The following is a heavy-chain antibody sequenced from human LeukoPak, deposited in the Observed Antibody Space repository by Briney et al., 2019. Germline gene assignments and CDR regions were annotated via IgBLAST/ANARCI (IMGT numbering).Heavy chain of an antibody. D-gene: IGHD5-12*01. CDR1: GFAFDEYG. CDR3: ARVGLDRRGYSGYEAFDY. V-gene: IGHV3-21*01. CDR2: ISTSSSYI. J-gene: IGHJ4*02. Sequence: GGSLRLSCAASGFAFDEYGLSWVRQAPGKGLEWVSSISTSSSYIYYADSVKGRFTISRDNAKNSQYLQMNRLRVEDTAVYYCARVGLDRRGYSGYEAFDYWGQGTLVTVSS.